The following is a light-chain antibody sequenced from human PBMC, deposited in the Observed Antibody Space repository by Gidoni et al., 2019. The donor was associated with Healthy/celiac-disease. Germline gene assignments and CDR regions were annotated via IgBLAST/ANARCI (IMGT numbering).Light chain of an antibody. CDR1: QSVSSSY. V-gene: IGKV3-20*01. CDR2: GAS. Sequence: EIVLTQSPGTLSLSPGERATLSCRASQSVSSSYLAWYQQKPGQAPRLLIYGASSRATGIPDRFSGSGSGTDFTLTISRLEPEDFAVYYCQQYGSSFWITFGQGTRLEIK. CDR3: QQYGSSFWIT. J-gene: IGKJ5*01.